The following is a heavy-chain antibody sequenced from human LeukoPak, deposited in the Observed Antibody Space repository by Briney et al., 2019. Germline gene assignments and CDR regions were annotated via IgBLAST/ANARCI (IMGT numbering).Heavy chain of an antibody. J-gene: IGHJ5*02. CDR3: ARGRAQQLGLWWFDP. CDR1: GFTFSSYS. Sequence: PGGSLRLSCAASGFTFSSYSMNWVRQAPGKGLEWVSSISSSSSYIYYADSVKGRFTISRDNAKNSLYLQMNSLRAEDTAVYYCARGRAQQLGLWWFDPWGQGTLVTVSS. V-gene: IGHV3-21*01. D-gene: IGHD6-13*01. CDR2: ISSSSSYI.